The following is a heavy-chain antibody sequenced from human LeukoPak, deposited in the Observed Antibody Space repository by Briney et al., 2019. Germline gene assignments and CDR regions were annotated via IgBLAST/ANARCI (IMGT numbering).Heavy chain of an antibody. D-gene: IGHD1-1*01. V-gene: IGHV3-30*02. Sequence: GGSLRLSCAASGFTFSNYGMHWVRQAPGKGLEWVPLISFDGSQKYYADSVKGRFTISRDNSKSTVYLQMNSPRAEDTAVYYCARDPDDERHYYMDVWGKGTTVTVSS. J-gene: IGHJ6*03. CDR2: ISFDGSQK. CDR3: ARDPDDERHYYMDV. CDR1: GFTFSNYG.